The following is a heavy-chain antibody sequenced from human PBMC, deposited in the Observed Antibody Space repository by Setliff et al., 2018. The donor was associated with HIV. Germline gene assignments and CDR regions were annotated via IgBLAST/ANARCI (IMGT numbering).Heavy chain of an antibody. CDR1: GFTFSNYG. CDR3: AKDVGGGSGHYPLYMDV. Sequence: GGSLRLSCAASGFTFSNYGMNWVRQAPGKGLEWVAFIRFDGYNKYYADSVKGRFTISRDNSKNTLYLQMNSLGADDRAVYYCAKDVGGGSGHYPLYMDVWGKGTTVTVSS. J-gene: IGHJ6*03. V-gene: IGHV3-30*02. CDR2: IRFDGYNK. D-gene: IGHD3-3*01.